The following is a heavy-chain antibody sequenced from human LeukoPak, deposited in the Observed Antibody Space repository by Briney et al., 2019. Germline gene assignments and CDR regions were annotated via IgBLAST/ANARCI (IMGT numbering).Heavy chain of an antibody. J-gene: IGHJ5*02. V-gene: IGHV1-2*02. CDR1: GYSFADYY. D-gene: IGHD3-10*01. CDR2: IKPNGGDT. Sequence: ASVKVSCKASGYSFADYYMHWVRQAPGQGLEWMGWIKPNGGDTRSAQKFQGRVTMTRDTSISTAYMELSSLRYDDTAVYYCATNILVRDIINWFDPWGQGTLVTVSS. CDR3: ATNILVRDIINWFDP.